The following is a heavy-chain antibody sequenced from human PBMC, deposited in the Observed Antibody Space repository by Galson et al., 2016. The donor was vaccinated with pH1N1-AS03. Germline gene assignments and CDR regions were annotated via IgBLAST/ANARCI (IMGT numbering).Heavy chain of an antibody. CDR1: GFSFSTTW. CDR3: VRDPFFSSFDI. V-gene: IGHV3-7*01. CDR2: IKEDGSVR. J-gene: IGHJ3*02. Sequence: SLRLSCAASGFSFSTTWMTWVRQAPGKGLEFVANIKEDGSVRNYAGSVKGRFIISRDNAQNLLYLQMNSLGVEDTALYYCVRDPFFSSFDIWGQGTVVTVSS.